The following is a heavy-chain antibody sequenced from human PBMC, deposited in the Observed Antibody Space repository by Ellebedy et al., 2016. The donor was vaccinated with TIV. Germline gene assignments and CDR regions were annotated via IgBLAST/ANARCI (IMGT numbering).Heavy chain of an antibody. Sequence: GESLKISXKGSGYSFTNYWIAWVRQMPGKGPEWMGMISPGDSQIRYSPSFQGQVTFSVDRSISSAYVQWSSLKASDTAMYYCARLIAPYMCNNGWVDPWGQGTLVTVSS. CDR1: GYSFTNYW. D-gene: IGHD1/OR15-1a*01. J-gene: IGHJ5*02. CDR3: ARLIAPYMCNNGWVDP. V-gene: IGHV5-51*01. CDR2: ISPGDSQI.